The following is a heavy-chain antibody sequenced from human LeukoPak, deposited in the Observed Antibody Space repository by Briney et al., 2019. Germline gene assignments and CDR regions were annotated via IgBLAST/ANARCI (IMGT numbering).Heavy chain of an antibody. CDR2: IYPDDSDT. Sequence: GESLKISCKGSGXKFNAYWSAWVHQMPGKGLEWMGIIYPDDSDTRYSPSFQGQVTISADKSVSIAYLQWSSLKASDTAMYYCARPNITSYYDSRGYDAFDVWGQGTMVIVSS. CDR1: GXKFNAYW. CDR3: ARPNITSYYDSRGYDAFDV. V-gene: IGHV5-51*07. D-gene: IGHD3-22*01. J-gene: IGHJ3*01.